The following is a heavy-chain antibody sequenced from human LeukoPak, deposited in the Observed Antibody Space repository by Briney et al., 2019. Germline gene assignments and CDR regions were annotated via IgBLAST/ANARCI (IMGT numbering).Heavy chain of an antibody. D-gene: IGHD3-10*02. CDR2: ISSSSSYI. CDR1: GFTFSSYS. Sequence: PGGSLRLSCAASGFTFSSYSMNWVRQAPGKGLEWVSSISSSSSYIYYADSVKGRFTISRDNAKNSLYLQMNSLRAEDTAVYYCARALLYRTMFHSNWFDPWGQGTLVTVSS. J-gene: IGHJ5*02. V-gene: IGHV3-21*01. CDR3: ARALLYRTMFHSNWFDP.